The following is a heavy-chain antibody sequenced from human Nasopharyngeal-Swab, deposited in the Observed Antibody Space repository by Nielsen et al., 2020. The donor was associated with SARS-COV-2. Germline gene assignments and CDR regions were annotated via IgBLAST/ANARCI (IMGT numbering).Heavy chain of an antibody. V-gene: IGHV4-4*07. CDR1: GDSVNTYY. CDR2: VHSSGTT. CDR3: ARFLYVSRNYNWFDP. Sequence: SETLSLTCTVSGDSVNTYYWTWIRQPAGKGLEWIGRVHSSGTTLYNPSLKSRVTMSVDTSKNQFSLNLKSVTAADTAVYYCARFLYVSRNYNWFDPWGQGTLVTVSS. J-gene: IGHJ5*02. D-gene: IGHD3-10*01.